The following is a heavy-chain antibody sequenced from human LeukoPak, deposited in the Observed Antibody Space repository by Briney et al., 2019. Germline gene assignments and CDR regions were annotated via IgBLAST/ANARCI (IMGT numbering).Heavy chain of an antibody. CDR1: GFTSSSYA. CDR2: ISYDGSNK. D-gene: IGHD1-26*01. J-gene: IGHJ4*02. Sequence: GGSLRLSCAASGFTSSSYAMHWVRQAPGKGLEWVAVISYDGSNKYYADSVKGRFTISRDNSKNTLYLQMNSLRAEDTAVYYCARQLVGATRHFDYWGQGTLVTVSS. CDR3: ARQLVGATRHFDY. V-gene: IGHV3-30-3*01.